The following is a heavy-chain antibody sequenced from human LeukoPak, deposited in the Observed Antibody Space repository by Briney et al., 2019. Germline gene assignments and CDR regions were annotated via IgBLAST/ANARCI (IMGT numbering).Heavy chain of an antibody. CDR3: ATGRSCTNAVCYSWFPEL. J-gene: IGHJ3*01. CDR2: ISGSGDIT. D-gene: IGHD2-8*01. Sequence: PGGSLRLSCAASGFTFSSYAMSWVRQAPGQGLEWVSAISGSGDITYLADSVKVRFTISRDNSQHPLYLQTNRLRAADPAVYYCATGRSCTNAVCYSWFPELWGQGTMVTVSS. V-gene: IGHV3-23*01. CDR1: GFTFSSYA.